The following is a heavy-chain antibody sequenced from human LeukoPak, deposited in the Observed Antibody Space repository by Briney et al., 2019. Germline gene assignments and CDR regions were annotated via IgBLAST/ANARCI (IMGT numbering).Heavy chain of an antibody. CDR2: INHSGST. J-gene: IGHJ3*02. CDR3: ARVVVVPAAKRNAFDI. CDR1: GGSFSGYY. Sequence: SETLSLTCAVYGGSFSGYYWSWIRQPPGKGLEWIGEINHSGSTNYNPSLKSRVTISVDTSKNQFSLKLSSVTAADTAVYYCARVVVVPAAKRNAFDIWGQGTMVTVSS. V-gene: IGHV4-34*01. D-gene: IGHD2-2*01.